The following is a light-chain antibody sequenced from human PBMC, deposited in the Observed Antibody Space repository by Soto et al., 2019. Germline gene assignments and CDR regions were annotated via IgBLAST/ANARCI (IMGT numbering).Light chain of an antibody. V-gene: IGKV3-20*01. Sequence: EIVLTQSPGTLSLSQGERATLSCRASQSVYSSHLAWYRQKPGQVPRLLIYDASSRATGIPDRFSGSGSGTDFTLTISRLEPEDFAVYYCQQNHSAPFTFGPGTKVDIK. CDR2: DAS. CDR3: QQNHSAPFT. J-gene: IGKJ3*01. CDR1: QSVYSSH.